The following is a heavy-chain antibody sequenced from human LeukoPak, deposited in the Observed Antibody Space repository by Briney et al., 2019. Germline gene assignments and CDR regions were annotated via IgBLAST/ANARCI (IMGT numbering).Heavy chain of an antibody. Sequence: SETLSLTCAVYGGSFSGYYWSWIRQPPGKGLEWIGEISHSGSTHYNPSLKSRVTISLDTSKNQISLKLSSVTAADTAVYYCARTDSRFYYFYMDVWGKGTAVTISS. V-gene: IGHV4-34*01. CDR1: GGSFSGYY. J-gene: IGHJ6*03. D-gene: IGHD6-13*01. CDR3: ARTDSRFYYFYMDV. CDR2: ISHSGST.